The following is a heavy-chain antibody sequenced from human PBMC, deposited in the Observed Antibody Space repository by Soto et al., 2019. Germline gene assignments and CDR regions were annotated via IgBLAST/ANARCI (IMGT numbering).Heavy chain of an antibody. CDR3: ARRGLTAIDY. CDR2: INANTGNT. V-gene: IGHV1-18*01. Sequence: ASVKVSCKASGYTFTSYGISWVRQAPGQGLEWMGWINANTGNTNYAQKFQGWVTMTRDTSISTAYMELSRLTSDDTAVYYCARRGLTAIDYWGQGTLVTVSS. D-gene: IGHD7-27*01. CDR1: GYTFTSYG. J-gene: IGHJ4*02.